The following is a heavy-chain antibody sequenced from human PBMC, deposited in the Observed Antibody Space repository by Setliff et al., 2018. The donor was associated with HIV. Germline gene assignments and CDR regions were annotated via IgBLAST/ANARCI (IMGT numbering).Heavy chain of an antibody. J-gene: IGHJ3*02. CDR3: ARRGYDAFDI. D-gene: IGHD2-15*01. CDR1: GFTVSSNY. Sequence: GSLRLSCAASGFTVSSNYMNWVRQAPGKGLEWIGEIYHSGSTNYNPSLKSRVTISVDKSKNQFSLKLSSVTAADTAVYYCARRGYDAFDIWGQGTMVTVSS. CDR2: IYHSGST. V-gene: IGHV4-4*02.